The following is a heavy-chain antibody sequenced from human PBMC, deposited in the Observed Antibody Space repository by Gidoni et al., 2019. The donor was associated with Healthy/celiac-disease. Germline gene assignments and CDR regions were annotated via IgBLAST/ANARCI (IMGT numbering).Heavy chain of an antibody. CDR2: INPSGGST. J-gene: IGHJ4*02. CDR1: GYTFTSYY. Sequence: QVPLVQSGAEVKKPGASEKVSCKASGYTFTSYYMHWVRQAPGQGLEWMGIINPSGGSTSYAQKFQGRVTMTRDTSTSTVYMELSSLRSEDTAVYYCARDATLLRLERRGNYFDYWGQGTLVTVSS. V-gene: IGHV1-46*01. CDR3: ARDATLLRLERRGNYFDY. D-gene: IGHD1-1*01.